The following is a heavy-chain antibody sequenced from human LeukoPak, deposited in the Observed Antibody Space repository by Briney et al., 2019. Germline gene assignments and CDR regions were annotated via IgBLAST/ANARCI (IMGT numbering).Heavy chain of an antibody. CDR2: IYYSGST. J-gene: IGHJ4*02. V-gene: IGHV4-59*01. Sequence: PSETLSLTCTVSGGSISSYYWSWIRQPPGKGLEWIGYIYYSGSTNYNPSLKSRVTISVDTSKNQFSLKLSSVTAADTAVYYCASQEYSSSRIDYWGQGTLVTVSS. CDR3: ASQEYSSSRIDY. D-gene: IGHD6-6*01. CDR1: GGSISSYY.